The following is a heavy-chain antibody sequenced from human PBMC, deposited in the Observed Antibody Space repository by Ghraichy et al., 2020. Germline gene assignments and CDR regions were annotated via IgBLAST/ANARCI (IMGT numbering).Heavy chain of an antibody. CDR2: IYHSGST. V-gene: IGHV4-30-2*01. J-gene: IGHJ5*02. CDR3: ARDLRGAFDP. Sequence: SETLSLTCAVSGGSISSGGYSWSWIRQPPGKGLEWIGYIYHSGSTYYNPSLKSRVTISVDRSKNQFSLKLSSVTAADTAVYYCARDLRGAFDPWGQGTLVTVSS. CDR1: GGSISSGGYS. D-gene: IGHD3-10*01.